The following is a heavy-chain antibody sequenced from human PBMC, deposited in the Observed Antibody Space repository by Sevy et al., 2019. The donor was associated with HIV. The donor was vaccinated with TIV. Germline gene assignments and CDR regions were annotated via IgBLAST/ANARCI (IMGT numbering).Heavy chain of an antibody. CDR2: VSYSGRT. J-gene: IGHJ4*02. CDR3: AREIYFYENSGFYYFDS. V-gene: IGHV4-61*01. D-gene: IGHD3-22*01. CDR1: VASVSSGKYY. Sequence: SETLSRTCNVSVASVSSGKYYWTWIRQPPGKDLEWIGHVSYSGRTNYNPSLKSRVTISEDTSKNQFSLSLNSVTAADTATYYCAREIYFYENSGFYYFDSWGLGILVTVSS.